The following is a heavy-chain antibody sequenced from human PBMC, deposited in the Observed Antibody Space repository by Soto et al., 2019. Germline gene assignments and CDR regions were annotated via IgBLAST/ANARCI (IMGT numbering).Heavy chain of an antibody. CDR3: ARNYYDSGGGFDY. CDR2: IYSGGST. CDR1: GFTVGSNY. V-gene: IGHV3-53*01. J-gene: IGHJ4*02. D-gene: IGHD3-22*01. Sequence: GGSLRLSCVASGFTVGSNYMSWVRQAPGKGLEWVSVIYSGGSTYYADSVKGRFTISRDNSKNTLYLQMNSLRAEDTAVYYCARNYYDSGGGFDYWGQGTLVTVSS.